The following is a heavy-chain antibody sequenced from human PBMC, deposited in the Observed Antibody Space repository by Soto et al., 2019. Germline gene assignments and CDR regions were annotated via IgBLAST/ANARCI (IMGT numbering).Heavy chain of an antibody. Sequence: GESLKTPCRCSGYTFPSFLIAWVRHLPGKGLEWMGIIYPGDHETRYSPSFHGKVTISADKSINTAYLQWSSLEASDSAFYYCARSPRSSPYFDYWGQGALVTVSS. CDR1: GYTFPSFL. V-gene: IGHV5-51*01. CDR3: ARSPRSSPYFDY. J-gene: IGHJ4*02. D-gene: IGHD6-13*01. CDR2: IYPGDHET.